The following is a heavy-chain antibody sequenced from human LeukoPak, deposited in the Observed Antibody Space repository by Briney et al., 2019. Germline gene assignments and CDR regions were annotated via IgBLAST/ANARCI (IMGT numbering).Heavy chain of an antibody. V-gene: IGHV4-39*01. CDR1: GGSVASNGYY. CDR2: IYYSGST. CDR3: ARVHSYYYMDV. Sequence: PSETLSLTCTVSGGSVASNGYYWAWIRQPPGKGLEWIGNIYYSGSTYYNPSLKSRVTISVDTSKNQFSLKLSSVTAADTAVYYCARVHSYYYMDVWGKGTTVTVSS. J-gene: IGHJ6*03.